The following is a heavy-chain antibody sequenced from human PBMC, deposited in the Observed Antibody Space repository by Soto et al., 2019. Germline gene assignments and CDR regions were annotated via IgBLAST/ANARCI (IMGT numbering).Heavy chain of an antibody. J-gene: IGHJ4*02. CDR2: VRYSANT. CDR3: VSRKREENCTSNSGYVTD. D-gene: IGHD2-2*01. CDR1: GGSIGSSDYY. V-gene: IGHV4-39*01. Sequence: QLQLQESGPGLVKPSETLSLTCTVSGGSIGSSDYYWGWIRQPPGKGLEWIGSVRYSANTYYSPSLRSRVTISVDTANNRLSLRLNSVTAADTAVYFCVSRKREENCTSNSGYVTDWGQGTLVTVSS.